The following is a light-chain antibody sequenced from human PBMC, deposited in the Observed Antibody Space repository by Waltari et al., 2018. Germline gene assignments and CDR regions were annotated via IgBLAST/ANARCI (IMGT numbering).Light chain of an antibody. Sequence: QSALTQPASLSGSPGQSITISCTGTSSDVGASNYVTWYQQHPDKAPKFIILGVSQRSSGVPSRFSGSRSVNTASLTISWLQVEDEADYYCSSFSTRFSYVFGTGTTVTVL. J-gene: IGLJ1*01. V-gene: IGLV2-14*03. CDR1: SSDVGASNY. CDR3: SSFSTRFSYV. CDR2: GVS.